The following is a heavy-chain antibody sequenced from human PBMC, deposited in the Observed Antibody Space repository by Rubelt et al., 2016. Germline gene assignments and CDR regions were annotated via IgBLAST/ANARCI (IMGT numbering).Heavy chain of an antibody. CDR2: ISSSSNSI. V-gene: IGHV3-21*01. D-gene: IGHD3-22*01. CDR1: GFTFSIYS. Sequence: EVQLLESGGDLIQPGGSLRLSCAASGFTFSIYSVNWVRQAPGKGLEWVSSISSSSNSIYYADSVKGRFTISRDNAKNSLDLPRNSRRVDDTAVYYCARGPPFDTWGQGTLVTVSS. CDR3: ARGPPFDT. J-gene: IGHJ5*02.